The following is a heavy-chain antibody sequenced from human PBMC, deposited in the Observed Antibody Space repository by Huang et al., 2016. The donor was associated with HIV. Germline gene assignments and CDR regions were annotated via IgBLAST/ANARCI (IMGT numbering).Heavy chain of an antibody. CDR3: ARDHHDFWRGYRRMYFFDH. D-gene: IGHD3-3*01. CDR2: IDYSGST. CDR1: GGSISTHY. Sequence: QVQLQESGPGLVKPSETLSLTCTVSGGSISTHYWSWIRQPPGKGLEWIGSIDYSGSTTSSPSRKSRVTILLDTAKNQFSLRVNAVTAADTAMYYCARDHHDFWRGYRRMYFFDHWGQGTLVTVSS. V-gene: IGHV4-59*11. J-gene: IGHJ4*02.